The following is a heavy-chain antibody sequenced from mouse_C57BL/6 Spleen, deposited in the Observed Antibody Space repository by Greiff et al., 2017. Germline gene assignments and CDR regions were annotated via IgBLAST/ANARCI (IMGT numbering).Heavy chain of an antibody. CDR2: LYPGSGST. Sequence: QVQLQQPGAELVKPGASVTMSCKASGYTFTSYWITWVKQRPGQGLEWIGDLYPGSGSTNYNEKFKSKATLTVDTSSSTAYMQLSSLTSEDSAVYYCARWGISTVVANFDYWGQGTTLTVSS. V-gene: IGHV1-55*01. CDR1: GYTFTSYW. CDR3: ARWGISTVVANFDY. D-gene: IGHD1-1*01. J-gene: IGHJ2*01.